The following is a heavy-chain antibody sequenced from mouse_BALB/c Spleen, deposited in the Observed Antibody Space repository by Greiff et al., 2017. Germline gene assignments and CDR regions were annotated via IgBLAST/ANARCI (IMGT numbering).Heavy chain of an antibody. Sequence: VQLQQSGAELAKPGASVKMSCKASGYTFTSYWMHWVKQRPGQGLEWIGYINPSTGYTEYNQKFKDKATLTADKSSSTAYMQLSSLTSEDSAVYYCARLGYGSSYWGQGTTLTVSS. CDR2: INPSTGYT. D-gene: IGHD1-1*01. CDR3: ARLGYGSSY. J-gene: IGHJ2*01. CDR1: GYTFTSYW. V-gene: IGHV1-7*01.